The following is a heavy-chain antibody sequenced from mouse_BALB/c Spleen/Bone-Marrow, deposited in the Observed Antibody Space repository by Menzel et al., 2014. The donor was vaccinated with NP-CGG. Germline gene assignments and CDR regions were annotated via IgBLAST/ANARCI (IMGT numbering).Heavy chain of an antibody. CDR1: GFNIKDTY. CDR2: IDPANVNT. J-gene: IGHJ4*01. CDR3: SSYAMDY. V-gene: IGHV14-3*02. Sequence: EVKLVESGAELVKPGASVKLSCTASGFNIKDTYMHWVKQRPEQGLEWIGRIDPANVNTKYDPKFQGKATITADTSSNTAYLQLSSLTSEDTAVYYGSSYAMDYWGQGTSVTVSS.